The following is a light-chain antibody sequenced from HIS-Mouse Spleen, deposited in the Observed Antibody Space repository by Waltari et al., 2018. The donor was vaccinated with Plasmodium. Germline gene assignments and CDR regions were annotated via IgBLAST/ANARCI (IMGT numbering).Light chain of an antibody. CDR3: CSYAGSSTYV. J-gene: IGLJ1*01. CDR2: EGS. V-gene: IGLV2-23*01. CDR1: SSDVGSYHL. Sequence: QSALTQPASVSGSPGRSITISCTGTSSDVGSYHLVSWYQQHPGKAPKLMIYEGSKRPSGVSNRFSGSKSGNTASLTISGLQAEDEADYYCCSYAGSSTYVFGTGTKVTVL.